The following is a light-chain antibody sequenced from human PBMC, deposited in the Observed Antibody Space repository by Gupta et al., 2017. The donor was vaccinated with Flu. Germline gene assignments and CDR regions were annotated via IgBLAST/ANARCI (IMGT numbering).Light chain of an antibody. V-gene: IGKV3-15*01. Sequence: PAFVSASPGARATLSCRASQSVDNELAWYQQKPGQAPRLLIYAASNLHNEVPARFSGSGSGTKFTLTISSLQSEDFATYYCPQDNSFPSTFGRGTKVEIK. CDR1: QSVDNE. J-gene: IGKJ2*01. CDR2: AAS. CDR3: PQDNSFPST.